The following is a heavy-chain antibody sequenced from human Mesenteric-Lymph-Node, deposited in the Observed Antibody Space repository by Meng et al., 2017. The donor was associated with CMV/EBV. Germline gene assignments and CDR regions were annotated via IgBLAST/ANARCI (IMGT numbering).Heavy chain of an antibody. J-gene: IGHJ4*02. V-gene: IGHV3-48*03. D-gene: IGHD2-2*02. Sequence: GGSLRLSCAASGFIFSSYEMNWVRQAPGKGLEWVSYISSSGTTINYADSVKGRFTISRDNAKNSLYLQMNSLRAEDTAVYYCATNPRGVPTPIRGNFWGQGTLVTVSS. CDR2: ISSSGTTI. CDR1: GFIFSSYE. CDR3: ATNPRGVPTPIRGNF.